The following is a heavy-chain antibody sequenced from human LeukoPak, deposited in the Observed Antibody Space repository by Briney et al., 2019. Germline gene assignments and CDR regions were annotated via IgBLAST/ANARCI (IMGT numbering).Heavy chain of an antibody. V-gene: IGHV3-7*03. D-gene: IGHD5-24*01. CDR2: IKQDGSEK. Sequence: GGSLRLSCAASGLTFSNYWMDWVRQAPGKGLEWVANIKQDGSEKNYVDSVKGRFIISRDNAKNSLYLQMNTLRADDTAVYYCARGAGYNYPYYFDYWGQGTLVTVSS. CDR1: GLTFSNYW. CDR3: ARGAGYNYPYYFDY. J-gene: IGHJ4*02.